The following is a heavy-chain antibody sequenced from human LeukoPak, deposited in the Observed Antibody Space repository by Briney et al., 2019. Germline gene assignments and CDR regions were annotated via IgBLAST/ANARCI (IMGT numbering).Heavy chain of an antibody. Sequence: ASVKVSCKASGYAFTGYYMHWVRQAPGQGLEWMGWINPNSGGTNSAQKFQGRVTMTRDTSISTAYMELSSLRSDDTAVYYYAIINWNYVERPFDVWGQGTMVTVSS. V-gene: IGHV1-2*02. CDR1: GYAFTGYY. CDR3: AIINWNYVERPFDV. D-gene: IGHD1-7*01. J-gene: IGHJ3*01. CDR2: INPNSGGT.